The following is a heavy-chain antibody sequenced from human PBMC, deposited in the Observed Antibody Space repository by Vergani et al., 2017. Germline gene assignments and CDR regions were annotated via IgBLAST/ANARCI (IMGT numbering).Heavy chain of an antibody. D-gene: IGHD5-12*01. CDR1: GFTFSSYA. Sequence: QVQLVESGGGVVQPGRSLRLPCAAAGFTFSSYAMHWVRQAPGKGLEWVAVISYDGSNKYYADSVKGRFIISRDNSKNTLHLQMNSLRADDTAVYYCTKGSRGYTGYFFDYWGQGTLATVSS. J-gene: IGHJ4*02. CDR3: TKGSRGYTGYFFDY. CDR2: ISYDGSNK. V-gene: IGHV3-30-3*01.